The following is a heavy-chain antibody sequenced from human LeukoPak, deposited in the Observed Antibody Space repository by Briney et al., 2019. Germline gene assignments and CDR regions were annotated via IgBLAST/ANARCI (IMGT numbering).Heavy chain of an antibody. CDR1: GFTFSSYW. CDR3: ARDRHGDY. CDR2: INNDGSGT. Sequence: GGSLRLSCAASGFTFSSYWMYWVRQAPGKGLVRVSHINNDGSGTNYADSVKGRFTISRDNAKNTLYLQMNSLRAEDTAVYYCARDRHGDYWGQGTLVTVSS. J-gene: IGHJ4*02. V-gene: IGHV3-74*01.